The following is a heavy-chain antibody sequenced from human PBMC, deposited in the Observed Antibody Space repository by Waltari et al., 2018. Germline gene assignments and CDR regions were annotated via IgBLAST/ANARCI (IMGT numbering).Heavy chain of an antibody. V-gene: IGHV3-23*01. CDR3: AKGPKWELLPEPYFDY. Sequence: EVQLLESGGGLVQPGGSLRLPCAASGFPFSSNPLSWVRQAPVKGLEWVSAISGSGGSTYYADSVKGRFTISRDNSKNTLYLQMNSLRAEDTAVYYCAKGPKWELLPEPYFDYWGQGTLVTVSS. J-gene: IGHJ4*02. CDR2: ISGSGGST. CDR1: GFPFSSNP. D-gene: IGHD1-26*01.